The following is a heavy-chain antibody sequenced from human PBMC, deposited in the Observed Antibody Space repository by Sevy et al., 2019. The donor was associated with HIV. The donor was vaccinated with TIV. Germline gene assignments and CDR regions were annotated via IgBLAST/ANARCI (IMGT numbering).Heavy chain of an antibody. D-gene: IGHD6-13*01. CDR3: AREYLDSSSWYLEFYGMDV. CDR1: GGTFSSYA. J-gene: IGHJ6*02. CDR2: IIPIFGTA. Sequence: ASVKVSCKASGGTFSSYAISWVRQAPGQGLEWMGGIIPIFGTANYAQKFQGRVTITADESTSTAYMELGSLRSEDTAVYYCAREYLDSSSWYLEFYGMDVWGQGTTVTVSS. V-gene: IGHV1-69*13.